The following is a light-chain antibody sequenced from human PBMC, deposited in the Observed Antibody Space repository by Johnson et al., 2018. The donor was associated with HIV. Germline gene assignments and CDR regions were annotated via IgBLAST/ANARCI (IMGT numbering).Light chain of an antibody. V-gene: IGLV1-51*01. CDR3: GTWDSRLNSYG. CDR1: SSNIGNNY. Sequence: QSILTQPPSVSAAPGQKVTISCSGSSSNIGNNYVSWYQQLPGTAPKLLIYDNNKRPSGISDRFSASTSATSAALGITGLQTGDEADYYCGTWDSRLNSYGYGTGTKVSVL. CDR2: DNN. J-gene: IGLJ1*01.